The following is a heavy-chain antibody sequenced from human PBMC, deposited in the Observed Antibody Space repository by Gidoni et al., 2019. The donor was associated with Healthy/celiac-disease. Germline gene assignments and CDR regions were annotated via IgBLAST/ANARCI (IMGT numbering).Heavy chain of an antibody. J-gene: IGHJ4*02. CDR1: GFTFSNYA. Sequence: EVQLLESGGGLVHPGGSLRLACEASGFTFSNYAMTWVRQAPGKGLEWVSIISGSGGDLYYADSVKGRFTISRDNTKNALYLQMNNLRAEDTAIYYCATGAALWTEVWGQGTLVTVSS. CDR3: ATGAALWTEV. CDR2: ISGSGGDL. D-gene: IGHD7-27*01. V-gene: IGHV3-23*01.